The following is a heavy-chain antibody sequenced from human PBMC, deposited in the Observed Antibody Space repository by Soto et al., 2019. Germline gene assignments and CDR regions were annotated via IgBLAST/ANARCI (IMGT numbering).Heavy chain of an antibody. CDR1: GFTFSSYA. CDR3: AKFGYDGEYFDY. D-gene: IGHD5-12*01. CDR2: ISGSGGST. V-gene: IGHV3-23*01. J-gene: IGHJ4*02. Sequence: GGSLRLTCAASGFTFSSYAMSWDRQAPGKGLEWVSAISGSGGSTYYADSVKGRFTISRDNSKNTLYLQMNSLRAEDTAVYYCAKFGYDGEYFDYWGQGTLVTVSS.